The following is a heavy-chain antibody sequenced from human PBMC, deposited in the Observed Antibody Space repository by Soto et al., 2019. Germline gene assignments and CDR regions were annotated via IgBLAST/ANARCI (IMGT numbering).Heavy chain of an antibody. J-gene: IGHJ6*02. Sequence: SETLSLTCPVSGGSISSGDYLGIGIRQRPGKGLDWIGYIDDSGSTNYNPSLKSRLTISVDTSKNQFSLKLNSVTATDTAVYYCARRAGDYGPYGMDVWGQGTTVTVSS. V-gene: IGHV4-30-4*01. CDR1: GGSISSGDYL. CDR2: IDDSGST. D-gene: IGHD3-9*01. CDR3: ARRAGDYGPYGMDV.